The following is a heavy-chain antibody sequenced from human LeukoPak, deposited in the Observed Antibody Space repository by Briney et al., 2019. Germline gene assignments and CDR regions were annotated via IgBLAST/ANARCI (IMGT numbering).Heavy chain of an antibody. D-gene: IGHD1-26*01. V-gene: IGHV1-58*02. J-gene: IGHJ4*02. Sequence: SVKVSCTASGFTFTTSAMQWVRQARGQRLEWIEWIVVGSGNTNYAQKFQERVTITRDMSTSRAYMELSSLRSEDTAVYYCAAVQVGANYYFDYWGQGTLVTVSS. CDR1: GFTFTTSA. CDR2: IVVGSGNT. CDR3: AAVQVGANYYFDY.